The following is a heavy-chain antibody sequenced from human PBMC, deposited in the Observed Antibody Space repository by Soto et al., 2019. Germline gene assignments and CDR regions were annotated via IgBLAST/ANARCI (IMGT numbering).Heavy chain of an antibody. CDR3: ARGRDFGVVYNDY. V-gene: IGHV4-59*01. CDR2: IYYSGST. J-gene: IGHJ4*02. CDR1: GGSISSYY. Sequence: PSETLSLTCTVSGGSISSYYWSWIRQPPGKGLEWIGYIYYSGSTNYNPSLKSRVTISVDTSKNQFSLKLSSVTAADTAVYYCARGRDFGVVYNDYWGQGTLVTVSS. D-gene: IGHD3-3*01.